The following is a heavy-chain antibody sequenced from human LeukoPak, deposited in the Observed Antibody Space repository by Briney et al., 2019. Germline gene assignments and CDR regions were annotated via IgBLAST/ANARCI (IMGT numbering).Heavy chain of an antibody. J-gene: IGHJ4*02. CDR2: IYGGGSI. CDR1: GFTFSSYA. CDR3: ARGAGYNYPYYFDY. Sequence: PGGSLRLSCAASGFTFSSYAMSWVRQAPGKGLEWVSVIYGGGSIYYADSVKGRFTISRGNSKKTLYLQMNSLRAEDTAVYYCARGAGYNYPYYFDYWGQGTLVTVSS. D-gene: IGHD5-24*01. V-gene: IGHV3-53*01.